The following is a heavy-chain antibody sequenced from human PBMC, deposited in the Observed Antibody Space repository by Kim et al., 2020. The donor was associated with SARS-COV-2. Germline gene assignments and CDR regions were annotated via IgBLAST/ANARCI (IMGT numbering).Heavy chain of an antibody. CDR2: IIPIFGTT. J-gene: IGHJ3*01. Sequence: SVKVSCKATGGTFTNYAINWVRQAPGQGLEWMGGIIPIFGTTNYAQKFQGRVTITADKSTSTAYMELSSLRSEDTAIFYCARQIRITLVRGVYTSGDAF. CDR3: ARQIRITLVRGVYTSGDAF. CDR1: GGTFTNYA. V-gene: IGHV1-69*06. D-gene: IGHD3-10*01.